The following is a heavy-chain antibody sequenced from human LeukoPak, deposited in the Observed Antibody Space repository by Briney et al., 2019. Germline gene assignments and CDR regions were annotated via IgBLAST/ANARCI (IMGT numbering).Heavy chain of an antibody. CDR1: GGSFSGYY. Sequence: ETLSLTCAVYGGSFSGYYWSWVRQAPGKGLEWVSVIYSGGSTYYADSVKGRFTISRDNSKNTLYLQMNSLRAEDTAVYYCARNVWGSYRQYYFDYWGQGTLVTVSS. CDR3: ARNVWGSYRQYYFDY. CDR2: IYSGGST. J-gene: IGHJ4*02. D-gene: IGHD3-16*02. V-gene: IGHV3-53*01.